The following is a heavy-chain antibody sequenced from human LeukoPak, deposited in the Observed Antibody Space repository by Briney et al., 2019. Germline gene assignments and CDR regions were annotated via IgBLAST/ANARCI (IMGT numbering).Heavy chain of an antibody. CDR3: TTDPDTGPDY. D-gene: IGHD5-18*01. Sequence: GGSLRLSCAASGSTFSSYAMHWVRQAPGKGLEWVAVISYDGSNKYYADSVKGRFTISRDYSKNTLYLQMNSLKTEDTAVYYCTTDPDTGPDYWGQGTLVTVSS. CDR2: ISYDGSNK. V-gene: IGHV3-30-3*01. CDR1: GSTFSSYA. J-gene: IGHJ4*02.